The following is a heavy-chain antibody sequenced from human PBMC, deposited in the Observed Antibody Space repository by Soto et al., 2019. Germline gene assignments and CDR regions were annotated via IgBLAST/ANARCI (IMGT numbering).Heavy chain of an antibody. CDR1: GFTFSSYA. V-gene: IGHV3-23*01. CDR3: ATPLEVTIPEYFQH. Sequence: EVQLLESGGGLVQPGGSLRLSCAASGFTFSSYAMSWVRQAPGKGLEWVSAISGSGGSTYYADSVKGRFTISRDNSTNTLNLQMNSLRAEVTAVYYCATPLEVTIPEYFQHWGQGTLVTVSS. D-gene: IGHD4-17*01. CDR2: ISGSGGST. J-gene: IGHJ1*01.